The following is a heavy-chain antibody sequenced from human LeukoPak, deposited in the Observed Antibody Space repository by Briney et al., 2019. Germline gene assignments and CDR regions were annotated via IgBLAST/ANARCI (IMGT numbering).Heavy chain of an antibody. CDR3: ARLPRWGDYYFDY. V-gene: IGHV4-39*01. Sequence: SETLSLTCTVSGGSISSSSYYWGWIRQPPGKGLEWIGSIYYSGSTYYNPSLKSRVTISVDTSKNQFSLKLSSVTAADTVVYYCARLPRWGDYYFDYWGQGILVTVPS. CDR2: IYYSGST. D-gene: IGHD4-23*01. J-gene: IGHJ4*02. CDR1: GGSISSSSYY.